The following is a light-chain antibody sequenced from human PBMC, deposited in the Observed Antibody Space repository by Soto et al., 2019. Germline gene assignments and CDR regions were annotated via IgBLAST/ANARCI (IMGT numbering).Light chain of an antibody. Sequence: QSVLTQPASVSGSPGQSITISCTGTSSDVGGYNSVSWYQLHPGKAPKLMVYDVSNRPSGVSNRFSGSKSGNTASLTISGLQAEDEADYYCNSYTICYYVFGTGTKVNVL. CDR2: DVS. V-gene: IGLV2-14*03. J-gene: IGLJ1*01. CDR1: SSDVGGYNS. CDR3: NSYTICYYV.